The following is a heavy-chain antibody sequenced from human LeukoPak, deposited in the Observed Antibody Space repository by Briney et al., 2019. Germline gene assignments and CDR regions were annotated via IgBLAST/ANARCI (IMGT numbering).Heavy chain of an antibody. CDR1: GFTFSSYW. CDR2: ISGSGGST. Sequence: PGGSLRLSCAASGFTFSSYWMSWVRQAPGKGLEWVSAISGSGGSTYYADSVKGRFTISRDNSKNTLYLQMNSLRAEDTAVYYCAKPPRLTGPTLYYMDVWGKGTTVTVSS. D-gene: IGHD7-27*01. V-gene: IGHV3-23*01. CDR3: AKPPRLTGPTLYYMDV. J-gene: IGHJ6*03.